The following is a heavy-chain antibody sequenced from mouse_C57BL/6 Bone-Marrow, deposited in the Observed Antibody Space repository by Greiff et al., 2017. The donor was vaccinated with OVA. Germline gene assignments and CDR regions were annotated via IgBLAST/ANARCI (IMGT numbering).Heavy chain of an antibody. J-gene: IGHJ1*03. D-gene: IGHD1-1*02. Sequence: QVQLQQPGAELVKPGASVKLSCKASGYTFTSYWMHWVKQRPGQGLEWIGMLHPNSGSTNYNEKFKSKATLTVDKSSSTAYMTLSSLTFEDAAVYYCARGASLWGYFDVWGTGTTVTVSS. CDR3: ARGASLWGYFDV. CDR2: LHPNSGST. V-gene: IGHV1-64*01. CDR1: GYTFTSYW.